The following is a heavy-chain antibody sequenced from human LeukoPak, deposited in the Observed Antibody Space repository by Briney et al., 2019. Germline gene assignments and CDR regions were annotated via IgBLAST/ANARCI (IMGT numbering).Heavy chain of an antibody. Sequence: GGSLRLSCAASGFTFSSYDIHWVRQAPGKGLEWVAFIRYDGSNKYYADSVKGRFTISRDNAKNSLYLQMNSLRAEDTAVYFCARSGYSSTWYLQNFELDYWGQGTLVTVSS. CDR2: IRYDGSNK. CDR3: ARSGYSSTWYLQNFELDY. V-gene: IGHV3-30*02. J-gene: IGHJ4*02. D-gene: IGHD2-2*01. CDR1: GFTFSSYD.